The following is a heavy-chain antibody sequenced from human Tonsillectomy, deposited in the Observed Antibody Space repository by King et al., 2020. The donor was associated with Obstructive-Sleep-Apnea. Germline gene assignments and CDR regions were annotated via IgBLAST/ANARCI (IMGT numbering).Heavy chain of an antibody. J-gene: IGHJ4*02. CDR2: NDYSWNT. CDR1: GGAISTSNYY. V-gene: IGHV4-39*01. Sequence: QLQESGPGLVKPSETLSLTCTVSGGAISTSNYYWDWIRQPPRKGLDFFARNDYSWNTYYNPSLNNQITTHINKSTNLVPLKLSSVTAADTAVYYCARRERKPRSAYYFDYWGQGTLAIVSS. D-gene: IGHD3-10*01. CDR3: ARRERKPRSAYYFDY.